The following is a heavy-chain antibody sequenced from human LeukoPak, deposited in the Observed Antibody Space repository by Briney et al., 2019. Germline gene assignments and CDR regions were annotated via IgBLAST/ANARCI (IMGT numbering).Heavy chain of an antibody. D-gene: IGHD5-18*01. V-gene: IGHV3-33*08. Sequence: GGSLRLSCAASGFTFSRYWMHWVRQAPGKGLEWVAVIWYDGSNKYYADSVKGRFTISRDNSKNTLYLQMNSLRAEDTAVYYCAREGADTAIDYWGQGTLVTVSS. CDR2: IWYDGSNK. CDR3: AREGADTAIDY. CDR1: GFTFSRYW. J-gene: IGHJ4*02.